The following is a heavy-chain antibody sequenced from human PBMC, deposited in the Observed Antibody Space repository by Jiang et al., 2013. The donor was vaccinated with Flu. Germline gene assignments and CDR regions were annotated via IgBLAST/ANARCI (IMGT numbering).Heavy chain of an antibody. CDR2: INPNSGGT. V-gene: IGHV1-2*04. CDR1: GYTFTGYY. D-gene: IGHD2-2*01. Sequence: SGAEVKKPGASVKVSCKASGYTFTGYYMHWVRQAPGQGLEWMGWINPNSGGTNYAQKFQGWVTMTRDTSISTAYMELSRLRSDDTAVYYCAREGGYCSSTSCHHRGLWFDPWGQGTL. CDR3: AREGGYCSSTSCHHRGLWFDP. J-gene: IGHJ5*02.